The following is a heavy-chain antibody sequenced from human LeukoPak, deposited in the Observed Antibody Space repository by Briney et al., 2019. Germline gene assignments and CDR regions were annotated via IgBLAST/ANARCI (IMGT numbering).Heavy chain of an antibody. D-gene: IGHD3-10*01. CDR1: GGSISSSSYY. CDR3: ARHQFTAGPPLGSYFDY. J-gene: IGHJ4*02. V-gene: IGHV4-39*01. Sequence: NSSETLSLTCTVSGGSISSSSYYWGWIRQPPGKGLEWIGSIYYSGNTYYNSSLKSRVTISVDTSKNQFSLRLSSVTAADTAAYYCARHQFTAGPPLGSYFDYWGQGTLVTVSS. CDR2: IYYSGNT.